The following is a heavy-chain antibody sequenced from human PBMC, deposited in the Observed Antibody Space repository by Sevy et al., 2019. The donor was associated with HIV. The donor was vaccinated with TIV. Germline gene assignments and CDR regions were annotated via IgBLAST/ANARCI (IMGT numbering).Heavy chain of an antibody. V-gene: IGHV4-39*01. CDR3: ARHAGYSSGWLYYFDY. D-gene: IGHD6-19*01. CDR2: IYDSGST. CDR1: GGSISSSSYY. Sequence: SETLSLTCTVSGGSISSSSYYWGWIRQPPGKGLEWIGSIYDSGSTYSNPSLKSRVTISVDTSKNQFSLKLSSVTAEDTAVYYCARHAGYSSGWLYYFDYWGQGTLVTVSS. J-gene: IGHJ4*02.